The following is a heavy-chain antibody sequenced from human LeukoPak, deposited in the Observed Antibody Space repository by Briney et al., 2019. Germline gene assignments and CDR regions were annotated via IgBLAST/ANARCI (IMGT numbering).Heavy chain of an antibody. V-gene: IGHV3-21*01. Sequence: GGSLRLSCAASGLTFRSYTMNWVRQAPGKGLEWVSSISGSRTFIYYGDSVKGRFSISRDNARNSLSLQMDSLRAEDTAVYYCARRNVVVGGLDYWGQGTLVTVSA. J-gene: IGHJ4*02. D-gene: IGHD2-21*01. CDR2: ISGSRTFI. CDR3: ARRNVVVGGLDY. CDR1: GLTFRSYT.